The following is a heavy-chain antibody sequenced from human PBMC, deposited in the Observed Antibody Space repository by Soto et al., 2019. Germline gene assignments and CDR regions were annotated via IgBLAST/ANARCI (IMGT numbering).Heavy chain of an antibody. D-gene: IGHD3-9*01. CDR3: ARGGFEAEFNWFDP. CDR1: GYTVTSYV. J-gene: IGHJ5*02. Sequence: ASLKVSCKASGYTVTSYVMHGVRQAPGQRLEWMGWINAGNGNTKYSQKFQGRVTITRDTSASTAYMELSSLRSEDTAVYYCARGGFEAEFNWFDPWGQGTLVTVSS. CDR2: INAGNGNT. V-gene: IGHV1-3*01.